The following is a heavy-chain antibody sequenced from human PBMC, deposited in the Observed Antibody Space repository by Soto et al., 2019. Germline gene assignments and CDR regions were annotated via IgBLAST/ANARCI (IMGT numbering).Heavy chain of an antibody. J-gene: IGHJ6*02. CDR2: IYYSGST. CDR3: ARARGYSYGWYYYYGMDV. CDR1: GGSISRYD. V-gene: IGHV4-59*01. Sequence: PLETLSLTCTVSGGSISRYDWGGIRKTPGEGLEWIGYIYYSGSTNYNPSLKSRVTISVDTSKNQFSLKLSSVTAADTAVYYCARARGYSYGWYYYYGMDVWGQGTTVTVSS. D-gene: IGHD5-18*01.